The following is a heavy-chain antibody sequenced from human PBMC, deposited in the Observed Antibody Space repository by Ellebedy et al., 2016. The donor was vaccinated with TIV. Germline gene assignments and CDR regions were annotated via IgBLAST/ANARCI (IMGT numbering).Heavy chain of an antibody. J-gene: IGHJ3*02. CDR1: GASITSSTYY. CDR2: VFSNGST. V-gene: IGHV4-39*01. Sequence: MPSETLSLTCTVSGASITSSTYYWGWIRQPPGKGLEWIGSVFSNGSTYDNPSLKSRGTMSVDTSMNQFSLSLSSVTAADTALDYCARLRLNLYMFGPIVVNYAFDIWGQGTMVSVSS. D-gene: IGHD2-21*01. CDR3: ARLRLNLYMFGPIVVNYAFDI.